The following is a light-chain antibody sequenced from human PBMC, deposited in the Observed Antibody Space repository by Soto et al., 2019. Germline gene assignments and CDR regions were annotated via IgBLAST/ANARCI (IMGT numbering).Light chain of an antibody. CDR2: NVN. Sequence: QSALIQPPSVSGSPGQSVTISCTGTSSDVGSYDYVSWYQQHPGTVPKPMIYNVNTQPSGVPDRFSGSKSGNTASMTISGLQAEDEADYFCSSYTGSSTLGEMFGGGTKLTVL. J-gene: IGLJ3*02. V-gene: IGLV2-18*02. CDR3: SSYTGSSTLGEM. CDR1: SSDVGSYDY.